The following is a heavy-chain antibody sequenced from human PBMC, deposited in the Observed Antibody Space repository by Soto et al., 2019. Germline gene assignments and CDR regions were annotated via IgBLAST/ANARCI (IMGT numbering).Heavy chain of an antibody. V-gene: IGHV5-10-1*01. CDR1: GYSFTSYW. J-gene: IGHJ6*02. CDR2: IDPSDSYT. Sequence: PGESLKISCKGSGYSFTSYWISWVRQMPGKGLEWMGRIDPSDSYTNYSPSFQGHVTISADKSISTAYLQWSSLKASDAAMYYCARHIDYDFWSGYGGMDVWGQGTTVTVSS. D-gene: IGHD3-3*01. CDR3: ARHIDYDFWSGYGGMDV.